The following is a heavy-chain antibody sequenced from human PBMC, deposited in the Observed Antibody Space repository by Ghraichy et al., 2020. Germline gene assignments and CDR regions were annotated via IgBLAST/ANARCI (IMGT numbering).Heavy chain of an antibody. CDR3: ARASSGISPLDY. D-gene: IGHD3-10*01. J-gene: IGHJ4*02. Sequence: SETLSLTCTVSGGSISSGGYYWSWIRQHPGKGLEWIGYIYYSGSTYYNPSLKSRVTISVDTSKNQFSLKLSSVTAADTAVYYCARASSGISPLDYWGQGTLVTVSS. CDR2: IYYSGST. V-gene: IGHV4-31*03. CDR1: GGSISSGGYY.